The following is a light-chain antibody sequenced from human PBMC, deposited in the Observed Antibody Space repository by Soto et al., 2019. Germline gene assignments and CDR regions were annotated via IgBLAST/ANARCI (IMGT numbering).Light chain of an antibody. V-gene: IGLV2-14*03. CDR3: SSYTSSSPRV. J-gene: IGLJ1*01. Sequence: QSALTQPASVSGSPGQSITISRTGTSSDVGAYDYVSWYQQHPDKAPKLMIYEVSNRPSGVPNRFSGSKSVNTATLTISGLQAEDEADYYCSSYTSSSPRVFGTGTKVTVL. CDR2: EVS. CDR1: SSDVGAYDY.